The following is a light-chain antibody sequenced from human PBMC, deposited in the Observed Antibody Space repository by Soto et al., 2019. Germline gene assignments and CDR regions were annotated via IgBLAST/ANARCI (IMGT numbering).Light chain of an antibody. CDR1: SSNIGAGYD. V-gene: IGLV1-40*01. Sequence: QSVLTQPPSVSGAPGQRVTISCTGRSSNIGAGYDVHWYQQLPGTAPKLLIYGKINRPSGVPDRFSGSKSGTSASLAITGLQAEDEADYYGQSYDSSLSGSVFGGGTKLTVL. CDR2: GKI. J-gene: IGLJ2*01. CDR3: QSYDSSLSGSV.